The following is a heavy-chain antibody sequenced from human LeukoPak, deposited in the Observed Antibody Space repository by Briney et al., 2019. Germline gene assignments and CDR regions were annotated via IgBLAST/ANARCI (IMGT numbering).Heavy chain of an antibody. J-gene: IGHJ4*02. Sequence: ASVKVSCKASGYTFTSYGISWVRQAPGQGLEWMGWISAYNGNTNYAQKFQGRVTMTRDTSISTAYMELSRLRSDDTAVYYCARARGTSGSYFREDFDYWGQGTLVTVSS. CDR3: ARARGTSGSYFREDFDY. CDR2: ISAYNGNT. D-gene: IGHD3-10*01. CDR1: GYTFTSYG. V-gene: IGHV1-18*01.